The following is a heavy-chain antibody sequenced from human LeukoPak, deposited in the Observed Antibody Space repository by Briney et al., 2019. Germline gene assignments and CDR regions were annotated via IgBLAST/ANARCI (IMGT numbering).Heavy chain of an antibody. CDR2: IYYSGST. CDR3: ARYCSGGSCGSDASDI. CDR1: GGSISSGGYY. D-gene: IGHD2-15*01. V-gene: IGHV4-31*03. Sequence: SETLSLTCTVSGGSISSGGYYWSWIRQHPGKGLEWIGYIYYSGSTYYNPSLKSRVTISVDTSKNQFSLKLSSVTAADTAVYYCARYCSGGSCGSDASDIWGQGTMVTVSS. J-gene: IGHJ3*02.